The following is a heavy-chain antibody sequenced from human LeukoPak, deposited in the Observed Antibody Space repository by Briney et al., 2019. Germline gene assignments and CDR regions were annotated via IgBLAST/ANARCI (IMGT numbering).Heavy chain of an antibody. Sequence: GGSLRLSCAASGFTFSSYAMSWVRQAPGKGLEWVSGISVSGGSTSYADSVKGRFIISRDNSKNTLYPQMNSLRAEDTAVYYCAKDRQLLWFGELFYYWGQGTLVTVSS. V-gene: IGHV3-23*01. CDR3: AKDRQLLWFGELFYY. D-gene: IGHD3-10*01. CDR2: ISVSGGST. J-gene: IGHJ4*02. CDR1: GFTFSSYA.